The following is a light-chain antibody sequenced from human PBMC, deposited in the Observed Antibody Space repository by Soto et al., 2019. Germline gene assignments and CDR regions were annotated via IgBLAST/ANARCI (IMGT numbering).Light chain of an antibody. CDR2: DVT. J-gene: IGLJ2*01. Sequence: QSALTQPASVSGSPGQSITISCTGTSNDIGPYNYVSWYQQHPGKAPKLLIYDVTNRASGVSDRFSGSKSGRTASMTISGLQAEDEADYYCSSYTGIIALVFGGGTKLTVL. V-gene: IGLV2-14*03. CDR3: SSYTGIIALV. CDR1: SNDIGPYNY.